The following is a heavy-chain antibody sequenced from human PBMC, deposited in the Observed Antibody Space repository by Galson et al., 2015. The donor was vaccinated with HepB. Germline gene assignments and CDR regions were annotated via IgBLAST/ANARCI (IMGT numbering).Heavy chain of an antibody. J-gene: IGHJ3*02. CDR2: TYYTGTT. CDR3: ARQPAVVDAFDI. D-gene: IGHD2-21*01. Sequence: ETLSLTCTVSGGSIGRYYWSWIRQTPGQGLEWIAYTYYTGTTTYNPSLKSRVTISVDASKNQFSLNLTSVTAADTAVYYCARQPAVVDAFDIWGQGTLVTVSS. CDR1: GGSIGRYY. V-gene: IGHV4-59*01.